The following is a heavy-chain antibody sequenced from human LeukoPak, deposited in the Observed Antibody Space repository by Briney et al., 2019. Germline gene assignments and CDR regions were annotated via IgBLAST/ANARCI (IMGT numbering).Heavy chain of an antibody. D-gene: IGHD3-10*01. CDR1: GFTFNNYA. Sequence: GGSLRLSCAASGFTFNNYAMHWVRQAPGKGLEWVAPISGNGGRTHYRDSVKGRFTISRDNPKNTLYLLMNSLSAEDTAVYYCAKEQTSSGYFDYWGQGTLVTVS. CDR3: AKEQTSSGYFDY. J-gene: IGHJ4*02. V-gene: IGHV3-23*01. CDR2: ISGNGGRT.